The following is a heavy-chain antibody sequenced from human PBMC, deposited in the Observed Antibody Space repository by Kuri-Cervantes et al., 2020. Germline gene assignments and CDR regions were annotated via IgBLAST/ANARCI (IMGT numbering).Heavy chain of an antibody. V-gene: IGHV1-8*02. J-gene: IGHJ6*02. D-gene: IGHD3-9*01. CDR1: GFTFSSYG. CDR3: ARGPGPTLRYFDWFQEDYYYGMDV. Sequence: GGSLRLSCAASGFTFSSYGMHWVRQATGQGLEWMGWMNPNSGNTGYAQKFQGRVTMTRNTSISTAYMELSSLRSEDTAVYYCARGPGPTLRYFDWFQEDYYYGMDVWGQGTTVTVSS. CDR2: MNPNSGNT.